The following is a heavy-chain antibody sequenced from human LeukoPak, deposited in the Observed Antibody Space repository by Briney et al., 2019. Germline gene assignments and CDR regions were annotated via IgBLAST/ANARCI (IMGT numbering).Heavy chain of an antibody. CDR3: ARDRMTTVTGVDY. J-gene: IGHJ4*02. CDR1: GGSISSYY. V-gene: IGHV4-4*08. D-gene: IGHD4-17*01. CDR2: IYSSGST. Sequence: SETLSLTCSVSGGSISSYYWSWIRQPPGKGLEWIGYIYSSGSTNYNSSLKSRASISVDTSKNQFSLNLTSVTAADTAVYYCARDRMTTVTGVDYWGQGTLVTVSS.